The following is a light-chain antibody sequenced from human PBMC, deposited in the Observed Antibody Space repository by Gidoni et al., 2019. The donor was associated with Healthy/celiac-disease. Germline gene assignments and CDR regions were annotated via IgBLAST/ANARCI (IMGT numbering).Light chain of an antibody. J-gene: IGKJ3*01. CDR1: QGISNY. CDR3: QQYDNLPLT. CDR2: DAS. V-gene: IGKV1-33*01. Sequence: DIQMTQSPSSLSASVGDRVTITCQASQGISNYLNWYQQKPGKAPKLLIYDASNLETGVPSRFSGSGSGTDFTFTISSLQPEDIATYYCQQYDNLPLTFGPXTKVDIK.